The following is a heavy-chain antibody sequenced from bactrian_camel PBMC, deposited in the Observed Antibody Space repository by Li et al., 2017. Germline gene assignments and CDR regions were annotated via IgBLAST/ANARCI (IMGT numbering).Heavy chain of an antibody. CDR3: TKDRSYGTRNWAQST. CDR1: GVTYRSYS. Sequence: VQLVESGGCSVEVGGSPRLSCAASGVTYRSYSMGWFRQKPGLGREAVAAIRRDDLTNYADSVKGRFTISTDRADLTVYLQMNSLNPEDTAMYYCTKDRSYGTRNWAQSTRGQGTQVTVS. D-gene: IGHD3*01. J-gene: IGHJ4*01. CDR2: IRRDDLT. V-gene: IGHV3S55*01.